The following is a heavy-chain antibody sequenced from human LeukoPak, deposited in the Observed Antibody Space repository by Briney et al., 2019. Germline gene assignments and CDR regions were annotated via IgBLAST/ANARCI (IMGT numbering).Heavy chain of an antibody. J-gene: IGHJ4*02. Sequence: GASVNVSCKASGYTFTSYSMNWVRQAPGQGLEWMGWINANTGNPTYAQGFTGRFVFSWDTSVSTAYLQISSLKAEDTAVYYCARDDATIRFAYWGQGTLVTVSS. V-gene: IGHV7-4-1*02. CDR1: GYTFTSYS. CDR3: ARDDATIRFAY. D-gene: IGHD5-12*01. CDR2: INANTGNP.